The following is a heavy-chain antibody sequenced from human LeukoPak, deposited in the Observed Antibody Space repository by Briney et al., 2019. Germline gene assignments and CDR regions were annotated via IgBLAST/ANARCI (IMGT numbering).Heavy chain of an antibody. D-gene: IGHD3-10*01. CDR1: GNSISSGDNY. J-gene: IGHJ5*02. Sequence: PSETLSLTCTVSGNSISSGDNYWSWIRQPAGKGLEWIGRIYTSGSTNYNPSLKSRVTMSVDTSKNQFSLKLSSVTAADTAVYYCARDLMVRGVMDRHNWFDPWGQGTLVTVSS. CDR3: ARDLMVRGVMDRHNWFDP. CDR2: IYTSGST. V-gene: IGHV4-61*02.